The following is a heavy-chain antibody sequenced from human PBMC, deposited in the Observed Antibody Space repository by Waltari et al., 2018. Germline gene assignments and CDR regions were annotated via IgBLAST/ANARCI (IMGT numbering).Heavy chain of an antibody. CDR3: ARLRGGQLVRWFDP. CDR2: ISHSGST. Sequence: QVQLQQWGAGLLKPSETLSLTCAVYGGSFSGYYWSWIRQPPGKGLEWIGEISHSGSTNYNPSLKRRVTISVDTSKNQFSLKLSSVTAADTAVYYCARLRGGQLVRWFDPWGQGTLVTVSS. CDR1: GGSFSGYY. D-gene: IGHD6-6*01. J-gene: IGHJ5*02. V-gene: IGHV4-34*01.